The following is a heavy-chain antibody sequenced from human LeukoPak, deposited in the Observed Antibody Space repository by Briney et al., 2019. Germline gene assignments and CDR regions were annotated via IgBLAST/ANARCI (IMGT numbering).Heavy chain of an antibody. CDR2: IYYSGST. CDR1: GGSISSSSYY. Sequence: SETLSLTCTVSGGSISSSSYYWGWIRQPPGKGLEWIGSIYYSGSTYYNPSLKSRVTISVDTSKNQFSLKLSSVTAADTAVYYCARGQADYGDYVSQIDYWGQGTLVTVSS. D-gene: IGHD4-17*01. V-gene: IGHV4-39*07. J-gene: IGHJ4*02. CDR3: ARGQADYGDYVSQIDY.